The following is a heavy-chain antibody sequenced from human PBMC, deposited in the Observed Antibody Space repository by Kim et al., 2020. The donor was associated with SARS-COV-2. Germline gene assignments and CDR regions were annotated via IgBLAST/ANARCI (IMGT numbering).Heavy chain of an antibody. V-gene: IGHV4-39*01. CDR2: IYYSGST. J-gene: IGHJ4*02. CDR1: GGSISSSSYY. CDR3: ATDYDILTGYYTPRFDY. Sequence: SETLSLTCTVSGGSISSSSYYWGWIRQPPGKGLEWIGSIYYSGSTYYNPSLKSRVTISVDTSKNQFSLKLSSVTAADTAVYYCATDYDILTGYYTPRFDYWGQGTLVTVSS. D-gene: IGHD3-9*01.